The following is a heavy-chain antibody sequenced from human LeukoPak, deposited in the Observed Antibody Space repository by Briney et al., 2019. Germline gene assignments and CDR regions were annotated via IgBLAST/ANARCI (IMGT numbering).Heavy chain of an antibody. Sequence: SETLSLTCTVSGGSISSGSYYWSWIRQPAGKGLEWIGRIYTSGSTNHNPSLKSRVTISVDTSKNQFSLKLSSVTAADTAVYYCAREPAASEGFDYWGQGTLVTVSS. CDR3: AREPAASEGFDY. CDR2: IYTSGST. D-gene: IGHD6-13*01. V-gene: IGHV4-61*02. CDR1: GGSISSGSYY. J-gene: IGHJ4*02.